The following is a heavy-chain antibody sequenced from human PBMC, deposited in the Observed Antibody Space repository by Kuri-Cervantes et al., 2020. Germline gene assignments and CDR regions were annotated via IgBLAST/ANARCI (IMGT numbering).Heavy chain of an antibody. J-gene: IGHJ4*02. V-gene: IGHV4-61*01. D-gene: IGHD6-19*01. CDR1: GGSISSSSYY. CDR3: ARGIAVAGLFFLN. Sequence: SETLSLTCTVSGGSISSSSYYWSWIRQPPGKGLEWIGYIYYSGGTNYNPSLKSRVTISVDTSKNQFSLKLSSVTAADTAVYYCARGIAVAGLFFLNWGQGTLVTVSS. CDR2: IYYSGGT.